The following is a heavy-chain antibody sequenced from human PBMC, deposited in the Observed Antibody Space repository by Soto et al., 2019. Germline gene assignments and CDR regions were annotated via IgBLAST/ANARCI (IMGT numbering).Heavy chain of an antibody. D-gene: IGHD2-2*01. Sequence: QVQLQESGPGLVKPSQTLSLTCTVSGGSISSGGYYWSWIRQHPGKALEWHGYIYCSGSTYYNPSLKSRVTIAVDTSKNQFSLKLSSVTAAATAVYYCARVRVVPAARRNHYFDFWGQGTLVVVSS. V-gene: IGHV4-31*03. J-gene: IGHJ4*02. CDR2: IYCSGST. CDR3: ARVRVVPAARRNHYFDF. CDR1: GGSISSGGYY.